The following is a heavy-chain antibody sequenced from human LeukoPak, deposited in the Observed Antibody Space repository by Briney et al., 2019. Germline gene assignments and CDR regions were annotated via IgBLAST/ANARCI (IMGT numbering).Heavy chain of an antibody. CDR2: ISYDGSNN. CDR1: GFTFSSYG. D-gene: IGHD4-23*01. V-gene: IGHV3-30*18. CDR3: AKMVGGNIRGLDY. J-gene: IGHJ4*02. Sequence: GSLRLSCAASGFTFSSYGMHWVRQAPGKGLEWVAVISYDGSNNYYADSVKGRFTISRDNSKNTLYLQMNSLRAEDTAVYYCAKMVGGNIRGLDYGGQGTLVTVSS.